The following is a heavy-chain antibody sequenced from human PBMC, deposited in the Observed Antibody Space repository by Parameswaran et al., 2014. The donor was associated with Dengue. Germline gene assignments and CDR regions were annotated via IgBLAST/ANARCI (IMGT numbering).Heavy chain of an antibody. J-gene: IGHJ6*04. CDR2: IIPILGIA. CDR3: ARAPGYSYGYGMDV. Sequence: WVRQAPGQGLEWMGRIIPILGIANYAQKFQGRVTITADKSTSTAYMELSSLRSEDTAVYYCARAPGYSYGYGMDVWGKGTTVTVSS. D-gene: IGHD5-18*01. V-gene: IGHV1-69*04.